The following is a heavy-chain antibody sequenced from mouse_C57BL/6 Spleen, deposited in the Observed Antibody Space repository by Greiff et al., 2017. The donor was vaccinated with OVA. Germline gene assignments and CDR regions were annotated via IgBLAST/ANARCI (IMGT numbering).Heavy chain of an antibody. J-gene: IGHJ3*01. CDR3: AREEDYGSFAY. V-gene: IGHV5-16*01. CDR1: GFTFSDYY. CDR2: INYDGSST. D-gene: IGHD1-1*01. Sequence: EVQVVESEGGLVQPGRSMKLSCPASGFTFSDYYMAWVRQVPEKGLEWVANINYDGSSTYYLDSLKSRFIISRDNAKNILYLQMSNLKSEDTATYYCAREEDYGSFAYWGQGTLVTVSA.